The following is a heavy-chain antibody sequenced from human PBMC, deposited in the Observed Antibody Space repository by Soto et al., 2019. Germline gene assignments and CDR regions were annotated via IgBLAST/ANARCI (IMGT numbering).Heavy chain of an antibody. CDR2: ISYDGSNK. J-gene: IGHJ6*02. CDR1: GFTFSSYG. V-gene: IGHV3-30*18. Sequence: GGSLRLSCAASGFTFSSYGMHWVRQAPGKGLEWVAVISYDGSNKYYADSVKGRFTISRDNSKNTLYLQMNSLRAEDTAVYYCAKARRGGNFYYYGMDVWGQGTTVTVSS. CDR3: AKARRGGNFYYYGMDV. D-gene: IGHD3-10*01.